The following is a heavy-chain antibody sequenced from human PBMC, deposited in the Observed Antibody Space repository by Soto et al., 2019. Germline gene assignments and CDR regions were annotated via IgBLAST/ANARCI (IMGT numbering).Heavy chain of an antibody. CDR2: ISGYDGRT. CDR1: GYTFTRYG. Sequence: QVHLVQSGAEVKKPGASVKVSCKTSGYTFTRYGISWVRQAPGQGLEWMGWISGYDGRTNLAQKVQDRVTMTTDTSTSTVYMELRSLSSADTAVYYCAREGDVPYYYYGMDVWGQGTTVTVSS. J-gene: IGHJ6*02. CDR3: AREGDVPYYYYGMDV. V-gene: IGHV1-18*01. D-gene: IGHD2-21*02.